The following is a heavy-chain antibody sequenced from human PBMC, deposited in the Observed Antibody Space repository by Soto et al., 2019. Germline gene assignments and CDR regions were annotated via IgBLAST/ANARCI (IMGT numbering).Heavy chain of an antibody. D-gene: IGHD5-12*01. Sequence: PSETLSLTCTVSGGSISSGGYYWSWIRQHPGKGLEWIGYIYYSGSTYYNPSLKSRVTMSVDTSKNQFSLKLRSVTAADTAVYYCAREKGYISGPKNFDYWGQGTLVTVSS. CDR3: AREKGYISGPKNFDY. CDR1: GGSISSGGYY. J-gene: IGHJ4*02. V-gene: IGHV4-30-4*08. CDR2: IYYSGST.